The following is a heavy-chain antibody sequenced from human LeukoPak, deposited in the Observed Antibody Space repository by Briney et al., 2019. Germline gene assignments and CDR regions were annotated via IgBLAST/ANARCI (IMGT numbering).Heavy chain of an antibody. V-gene: IGHV3-23*01. CDR1: GFTFGIYS. D-gene: IGHD1-1*01. CDR3: AKDRAGTPWAD. CDR2: VNPGGDST. J-gene: IGHJ4*02. Sequence: GGSLRLSRAASGFTFGIYSMTWVRQAPGKGLEWVSTVNPGGDSTYYADSVKGRFTISRDNSKNTVYLQMSSLRAEDTAIYYCAKDRAGTPWADWGQGTLVTVSS.